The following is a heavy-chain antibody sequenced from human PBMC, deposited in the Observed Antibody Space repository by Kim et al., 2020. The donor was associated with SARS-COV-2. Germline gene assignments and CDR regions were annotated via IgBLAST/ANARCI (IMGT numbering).Heavy chain of an antibody. J-gene: IGHJ3*02. CDR1: GFTFSSYA. V-gene: IGHV3-30*04. CDR2: ISYDGSTK. Sequence: GGSLRLSCAASGFTFSSYAMHWVRQAPGKGLEWVAVISYDGSTKYYADSVKGRFTISRDNSKNTLYLQMNSLRAEDTAVYYCARGMYSGSHESAFAIWGQGTMVTVSS. D-gene: IGHD1-26*01. CDR3: ARGMYSGSHESAFAI.